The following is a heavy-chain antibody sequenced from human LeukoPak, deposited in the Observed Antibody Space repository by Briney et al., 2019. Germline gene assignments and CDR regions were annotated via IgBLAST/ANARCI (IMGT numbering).Heavy chain of an antibody. CDR3: ARLTRLSTSPDRYYLDY. V-gene: IGHV4-39*01. Sequence: PSETLSLTCTVSGGSISSVNYYWGWIRQPPGKGLEWIGSIYYSGSTNYNPSLKSRVTISVDTSKNQFSLKLSSVTAADSAVYYCARLTRLSTSPDRYYLDYWGQGTLVTVSS. CDR1: GGSISSVNYY. J-gene: IGHJ4*02. D-gene: IGHD6-6*01. CDR2: IYYSGST.